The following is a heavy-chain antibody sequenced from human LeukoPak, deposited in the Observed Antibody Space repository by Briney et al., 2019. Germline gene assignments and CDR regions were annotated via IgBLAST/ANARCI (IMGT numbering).Heavy chain of an antibody. J-gene: IGHJ4*02. D-gene: IGHD5-24*01. CDR3: AREATFKAYNFDY. CDR1: GGTFSSYA. Sequence: SVKVSCKASGGTFSSYAISWVRQAPGQGLEWMGGIIPIFGTANYAQKFQGRVTITADESTSTAYMELSSLRAEDTAVYFCAREATFKAYNFDYWGQGTVVTVSS. CDR2: IIPIFGTA. V-gene: IGHV1-69*13.